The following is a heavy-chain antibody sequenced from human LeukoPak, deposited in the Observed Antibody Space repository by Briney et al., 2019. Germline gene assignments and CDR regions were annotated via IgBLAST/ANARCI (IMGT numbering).Heavy chain of an antibody. Sequence: SETLSLTCTVSGGSISSSSYYWGWIRQPPGKGLEWIGSIYYSGSTYYNPSLKSRVTISVDTSKNQFSLKLSSVTAADTAVYYCARQLVATIYYYYYGMDVWGQGTTVTVSS. CDR2: IYYSGST. J-gene: IGHJ6*02. D-gene: IGHD5-12*01. CDR1: GGSISSSSYY. CDR3: ARQLVATIYYYYYGMDV. V-gene: IGHV4-39*01.